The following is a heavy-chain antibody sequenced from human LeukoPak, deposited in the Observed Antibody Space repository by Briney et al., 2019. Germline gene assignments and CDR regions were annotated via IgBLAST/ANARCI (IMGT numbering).Heavy chain of an antibody. CDR1: GFTFSSYS. CDR3: VRDTSVGAAYFDL. J-gene: IGHJ4*02. D-gene: IGHD3-3*01. Sequence: GGSLRLSCAASGFTFSSYSMNWVRLAPGKGLEWVSSISSSSSYIYYADSVKGRFTISRDNAKNSLYLQMNSLRAEDTAVYFCVRDTSVGAAYFDLWGQGALVAVTS. V-gene: IGHV3-21*01. CDR2: ISSSSSYI.